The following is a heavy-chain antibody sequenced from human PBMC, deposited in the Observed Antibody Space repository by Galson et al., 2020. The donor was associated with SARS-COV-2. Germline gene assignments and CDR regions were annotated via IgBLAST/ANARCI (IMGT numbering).Heavy chain of an antibody. V-gene: IGHV4-31*03. CDR1: GGSINSGDYY. J-gene: IGHJ4*02. CDR3: ARMKQTRQLVGAADY. CDR2: IYYSGST. D-gene: IGHD1-26*01. Sequence: SETLSLTCTVSGGSINSGDYYWSWIRHLPGKGLEWIGYIYYSGSTYYNPSLKSRVTISIDTSKNQFSLRLNSVTAADTAVYYCARMKQTRQLVGAADYWGQGTLVTVSS.